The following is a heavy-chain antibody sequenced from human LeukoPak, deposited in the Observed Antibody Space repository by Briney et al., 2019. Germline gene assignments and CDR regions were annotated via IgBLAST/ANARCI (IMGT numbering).Heavy chain of an antibody. D-gene: IGHD1-14*01. CDR2: LYSGGRT. CDR1: GLTVDSND. J-gene: IGHJ3*01. CDR3: TKSGPPDPY. Sequence: PGGSLRLSCAASGLTVDSNDMSWVRQAPGKRLEWVSILYSGGRTYYGDSVEGRFTISRDNSRITLFLQMNSLRAEDTAMYYCTKSGPPDPYWGQGTMVTVSS. V-gene: IGHV3-53*01.